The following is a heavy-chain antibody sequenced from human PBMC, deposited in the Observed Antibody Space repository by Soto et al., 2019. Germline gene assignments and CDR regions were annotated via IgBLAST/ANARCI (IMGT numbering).Heavy chain of an antibody. V-gene: IGHV4-39*02. CDR3: ARDYEFWSGYYSIFDY. J-gene: IGHJ4*02. Sequence: QLQLQESGPGLVKPSETLSLTCTVSGGSISSSSYYWGWIRQPPGKGLEWIGSIYYSGSTYYNPALQRRVTISVDTSKNQLSLKLSSVTAAATAVYYCARDYEFWSGYYSIFDYWGQGTLVVVSS. D-gene: IGHD3-3*01. CDR2: IYYSGST. CDR1: GGSISSSSYY.